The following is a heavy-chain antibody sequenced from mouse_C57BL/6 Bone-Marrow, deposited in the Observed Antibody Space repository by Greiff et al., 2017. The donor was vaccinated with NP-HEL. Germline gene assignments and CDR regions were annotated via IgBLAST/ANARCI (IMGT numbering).Heavy chain of an antibody. CDR2: IHPNSGST. V-gene: IGHV1-64*01. CDR1: GYTFTSYW. CDR3: ARSNYEGGGFAY. Sequence: VQLQQPGAELVKPGASVKLSCKASGYTFTSYWMHWVKQRPGQGLEWIGMIHPNSGSTNYNEKFKSKATLTVDKSSSTAYMQLSSLTSEDSAVYYCARSNYEGGGFAYWGQGTLVTVSA. D-gene: IGHD2-5*01. J-gene: IGHJ3*01.